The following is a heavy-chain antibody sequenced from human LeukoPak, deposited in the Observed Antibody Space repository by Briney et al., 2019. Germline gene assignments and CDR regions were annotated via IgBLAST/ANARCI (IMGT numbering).Heavy chain of an antibody. V-gene: IGHV1-8*01. D-gene: IGHD3-22*01. CDR2: MNPNSGNT. CDR1: GYTFTSYD. J-gene: IGHJ4*02. Sequence: ASVKVSCKASGYTFTSYDINWVRQATGQGLEWMGWMNPNSGNTGYAQKFQGRVTMTRNTSISTAYMELSSLRSEDTAVYYCARESGYPLALDDSQGTGFDYWGQGTLVTVSS. CDR3: ARESGYPLALDDSQGTGFDY.